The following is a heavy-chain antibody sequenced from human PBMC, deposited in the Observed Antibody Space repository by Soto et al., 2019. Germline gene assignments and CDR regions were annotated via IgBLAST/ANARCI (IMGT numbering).Heavy chain of an antibody. CDR3: ARENNVLPGGYFDY. D-gene: IGHD3-10*01. V-gene: IGHV4-30-2*01. CDR1: GGSISSGGYS. Sequence: QLQLQESGSGLVKPSQTLSLTCAVSGGSISSGGYSWSWIRQPPGKGLEWIGYIYHSGSTYYNPSLKSRVTISVDRSKNQLSLELSSVTAADTAVYYCARENNVLPGGYFDYWGQGTLVTVSS. CDR2: IYHSGST. J-gene: IGHJ4*02.